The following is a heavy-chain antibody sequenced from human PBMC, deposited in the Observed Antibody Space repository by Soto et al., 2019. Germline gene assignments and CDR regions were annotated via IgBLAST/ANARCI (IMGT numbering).Heavy chain of an antibody. CDR2: LYHSGAA. Sequence: PSETLSLTCAVSGDSITGAAYSWSWIRLPPGKGLEWIGGYLYHSGAAYYSPSFQSRVTISADTSKNLFSLGLTSVTAADTAIYYCARASSFRGDFDFWGQGTAVTVSS. V-gene: IGHV4-30-2*01. CDR3: ARASSFRGDFDF. D-gene: IGHD2-21*01. CDR1: GDSITGAAYS. J-gene: IGHJ3*01.